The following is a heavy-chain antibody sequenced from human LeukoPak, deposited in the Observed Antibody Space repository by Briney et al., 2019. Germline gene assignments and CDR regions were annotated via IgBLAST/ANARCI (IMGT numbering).Heavy chain of an antibody. V-gene: IGHV4-39*01. CDR1: GGSISSSSYY. D-gene: IGHD4-17*01. Sequence: SETLSLTCTVSGGSISSSSYYWGWIRQPPGKGLEWIGSIYYSGSTYYNPSLKSRVTISVDTSKNQFSLKLSSVTAADTAVYYCARQRAGGDFDYWGQGTLVTVSS. J-gene: IGHJ4*02. CDR2: IYYSGST. CDR3: ARQRAGGDFDY.